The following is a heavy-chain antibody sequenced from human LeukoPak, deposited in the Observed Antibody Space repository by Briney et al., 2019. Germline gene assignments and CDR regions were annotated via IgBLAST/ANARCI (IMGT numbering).Heavy chain of an antibody. V-gene: IGHV4-39*02. D-gene: IGHD5-24*01. J-gene: IGHJ4*02. CDR3: ARDGYNPIDY. CDR1: GDSISIINYY. Sequence: PSVPLTLTCTVSGDSISIINYYWGWIRKSPGEGLEWIGNIYYSGSTYYSPSLKSRVTISVDTSKNQFSLKLSSVTAADTDVYYCARDGYNPIDYWGQGTLVTVSS. CDR2: IYYSGST.